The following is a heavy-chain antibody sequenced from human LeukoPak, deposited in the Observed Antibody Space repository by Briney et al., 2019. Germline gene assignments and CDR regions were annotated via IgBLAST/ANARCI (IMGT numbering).Heavy chain of an antibody. V-gene: IGHV4-59*11. J-gene: IGHJ6*04. CDR1: GGSISGRY. CDR3: ARGHYGMDV. CDR2: VYYSGST. Sequence: PSDTLSLTCTVSGGSISGRYWTWIRQPSGKGLEWIGYVYYSGSTNYNPSLQSRVTISVDTSKNQFSLKLSSVTAADTAVYYCARGHYGMDVWGKGTTVTVSS.